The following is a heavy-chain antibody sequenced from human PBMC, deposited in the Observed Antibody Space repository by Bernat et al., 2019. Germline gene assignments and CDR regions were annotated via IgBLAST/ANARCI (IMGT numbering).Heavy chain of an antibody. CDR2: ITSSSRIR. CDR1: GFTLSRYS. Sequence: EVQLVESGGGLVQPGGSLRLSCAVSGFTLSRYSMNWVRQAPGKGLEWVSYITSSSRIRYYADSVKGRFTISRDNAKNSLYLQVNGLRAGDTAVYYCARADYEFWEGMDVWGQGTTVTVSS. CDR3: ARADYEFWEGMDV. D-gene: IGHD3-3*01. J-gene: IGHJ6*02. V-gene: IGHV3-48*01.